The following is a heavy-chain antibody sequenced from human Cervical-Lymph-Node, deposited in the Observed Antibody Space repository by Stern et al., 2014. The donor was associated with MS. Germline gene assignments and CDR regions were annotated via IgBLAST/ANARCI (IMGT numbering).Heavy chain of an antibody. CDR3: ARAFCTGGVCYSFPFYGMDV. CDR1: GFIFDDYG. D-gene: IGHD2-8*02. V-gene: IGHV3-20*01. J-gene: IGHJ6*02. CDR2: INYQWGST. Sequence: EVQLVESGGGVVRPGGSLRLSCAASGFIFDDYGMSWVRQVPGEWPEGGSAINYQWGSTDYAASVKGRFTISRDNAKKSLYLRMNSLRVEDTAVYHCARAFCTGGVCYSFPFYGMDVWGQGTTVTVSS.